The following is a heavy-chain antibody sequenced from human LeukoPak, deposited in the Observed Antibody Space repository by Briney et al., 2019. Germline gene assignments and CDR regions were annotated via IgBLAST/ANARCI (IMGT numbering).Heavy chain of an antibody. D-gene: IGHD1-26*01. V-gene: IGHV3-23*01. CDR1: GFTFNTYT. CDR3: AMDCFRWAFDY. J-gene: IGHJ4*02. Sequence: GGSLRLSCAASGFTFNTYTMIWLRQAPGKGLEWVSVISDTGDTTYYADSGKGRITISRDNSKSMLYLQMNSLRVEDTAVYYCAMDCFRWAFDYWGPGTLVTVSS. CDR2: ISDTGDTT.